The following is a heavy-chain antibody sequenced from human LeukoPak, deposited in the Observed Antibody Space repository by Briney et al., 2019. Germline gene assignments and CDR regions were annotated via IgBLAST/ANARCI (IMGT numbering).Heavy chain of an antibody. D-gene: IGHD4-17*01. CDR2: ISGSGGST. V-gene: IGHV3-23*01. CDR1: GFTFSSYA. J-gene: IGHJ4*02. Sequence: GGSLRLPCAASGFTFSSYAMSWVRQAPGKGLEWVSAISGSGGSTYYADSVKGRFTISRDNSKNTLYLQMNSLRAEDTAVYYCAKAGGDYGDYYFDYWGQGTLVTVSS. CDR3: AKAGGDYGDYYFDY.